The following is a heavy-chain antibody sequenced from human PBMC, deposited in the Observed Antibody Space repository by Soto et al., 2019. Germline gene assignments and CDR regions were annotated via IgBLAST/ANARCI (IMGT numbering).Heavy chain of an antibody. Sequence: EVQLVESGGGLVQPGGSLRLSCAASGFTFNNYAMTWVRQAPGKGLEWVSAISGGGDTTSYADSVKGRFTVSRDGSKNTLYLQMSSLRAEDTALYYCATGRGGSGSLTPRVDFWGQGTLVTVSS. D-gene: IGHD3-10*01. J-gene: IGHJ4*02. CDR1: GFTFNNYA. V-gene: IGHV3-23*04. CDR3: ATGRGGSGSLTPRVDF. CDR2: ISGGGDTT.